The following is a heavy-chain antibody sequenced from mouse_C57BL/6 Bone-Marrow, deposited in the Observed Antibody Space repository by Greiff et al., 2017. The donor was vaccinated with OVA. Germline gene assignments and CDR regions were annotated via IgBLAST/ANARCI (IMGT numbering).Heavy chain of an antibody. CDR2: IYPSDSET. Sequence: VQLQQPGAELVRPGSSVKLSCKASGYTFTSYWMDWVKQRPGQGLEWIGNIYPSDSETHYNQKFKDKATLTVDKSSSTAYMQLSSLTSEDSAVYYCARRGGNYWYFDVWGTGTTVTVSS. CDR3: ARRGGNYWYFDV. D-gene: IGHD2-1*01. CDR1: GYTFTSYW. J-gene: IGHJ1*03. V-gene: IGHV1-61*01.